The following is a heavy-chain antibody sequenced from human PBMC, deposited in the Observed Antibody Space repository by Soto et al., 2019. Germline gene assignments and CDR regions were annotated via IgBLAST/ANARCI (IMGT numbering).Heavy chain of an antibody. Sequence: QVQLVQSGTEVKKPGASVKVSCKASGYIFTTYGISWVRQAPGQGLEWMGWISANNGNTYYAQKFQGRVTMNTDTPTRTIYMELRSLRSDDPAVYYCARDLQFYSDSSGYRDVFDIWGQGTKVTVSS. V-gene: IGHV1-18*01. J-gene: IGHJ3*02. CDR2: ISANNGNT. CDR3: ARDLQFYSDSSGYRDVFDI. D-gene: IGHD3-22*01. CDR1: GYIFTTYG.